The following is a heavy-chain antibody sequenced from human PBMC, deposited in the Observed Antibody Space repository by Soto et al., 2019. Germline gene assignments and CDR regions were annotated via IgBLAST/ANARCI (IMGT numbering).Heavy chain of an antibody. D-gene: IGHD3-22*01. CDR3: ARALVTDYNSRDYHYYFAMDV. CDR1: GGPVSGDELY. Sequence: PSETLSLTCVVPGGPVSGDELYWSWIRHLPGKGLEWIANVYHTGTTYYNPSLKSRVSMSVDTSQNQFSLILASVTAADTAVYYCARALVTDYNSRDYHYYFAMDVWGQGTSVTVSS. CDR2: VYHTGTT. J-gene: IGHJ6*02. V-gene: IGHV4-31*02.